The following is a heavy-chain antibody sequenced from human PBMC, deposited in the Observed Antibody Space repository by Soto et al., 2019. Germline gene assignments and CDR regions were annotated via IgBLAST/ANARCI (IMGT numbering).Heavy chain of an antibody. CDR3: ARHIYDYVWGSYRYTFDY. J-gene: IGHJ4*02. Sequence: ASVKVSCKASGYTFTSYGISWVRQAPGQGLEWMGWISAYNGNTNYAQKLQGRVTMTTDTSTSTAYMELRSLRSDDTAVYYCARHIYDYVWGSYRYTFDYWGQGTLVTVSS. CDR1: GYTFTSYG. D-gene: IGHD3-16*02. CDR2: ISAYNGNT. V-gene: IGHV1-18*01.